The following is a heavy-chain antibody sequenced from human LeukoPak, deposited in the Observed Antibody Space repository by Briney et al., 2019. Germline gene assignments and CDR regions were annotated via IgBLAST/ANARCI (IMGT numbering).Heavy chain of an antibody. D-gene: IGHD3-16*01. Sequence: PGGSLRLSCAASGFTFSIYAMTWVRQAPGKGLEWVSGISGGGISTYYADSVKGRFTISRDNSKNTLYLQMNSLRAEDTAVYYCAKMPPLGLWYFQHWGQGTLVTVSS. J-gene: IGHJ1*01. V-gene: IGHV3-23*01. CDR3: AKMPPLGLWYFQH. CDR1: GFTFSIYA. CDR2: ISGGGIST.